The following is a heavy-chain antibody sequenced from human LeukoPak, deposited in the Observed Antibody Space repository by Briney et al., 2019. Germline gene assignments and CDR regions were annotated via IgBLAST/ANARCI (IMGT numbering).Heavy chain of an antibody. CDR3: ASGIQNLAYFDC. Sequence: GRFPRLSCAASGFTFSTYGMHWVRQAPGKGLEWVAVIWYDGSYKYYADSVKGRFTISRDNSKNTLYLQMNSLRAEDTAVYYCASGIQNLAYFDCWGQGTPVTVSS. CDR1: GFTFSTYG. D-gene: IGHD5-18*01. V-gene: IGHV3-33*01. J-gene: IGHJ4*02. CDR2: IWYDGSYK.